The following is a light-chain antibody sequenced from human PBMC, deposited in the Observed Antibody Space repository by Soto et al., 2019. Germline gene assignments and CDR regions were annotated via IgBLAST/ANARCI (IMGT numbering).Light chain of an antibody. V-gene: IGKV3-20*01. J-gene: IGKJ1*01. CDR1: QSVSKNY. Sequence: EIGLTQYPGTLSLSPGERATLSCRASQSVSKNYLAWYQQKPGQAPRLLIYGASNRATGIPDRFSGSGSGTEFTLTISRMEPEDFAVYYCQQYGSSGTFGQGTKVDIK. CDR3: QQYGSSGT. CDR2: GAS.